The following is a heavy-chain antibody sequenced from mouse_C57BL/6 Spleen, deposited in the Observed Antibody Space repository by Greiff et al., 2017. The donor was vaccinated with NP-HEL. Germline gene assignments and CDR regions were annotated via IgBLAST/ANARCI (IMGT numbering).Heavy chain of an antibody. J-gene: IGHJ2*01. V-gene: IGHV1-50*01. Sequence: VQLQQPGAELVKPGASVKLSCKASGYTFTSYWMQWVKQRPGQGLEWIGEIDPSDSYTNYNQKFKGKATLTVDTSSSTAYMQLSSLTSEDSAVYYCARYDYDGLYYFDYWGQGTTLTVSS. CDR2: IDPSDSYT. CDR1: GYTFTSYW. D-gene: IGHD2-4*01. CDR3: ARYDYDGLYYFDY.